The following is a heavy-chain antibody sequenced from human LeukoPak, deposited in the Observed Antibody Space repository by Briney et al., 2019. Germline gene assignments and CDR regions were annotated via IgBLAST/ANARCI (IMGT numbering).Heavy chain of an antibody. J-gene: IGHJ6*04. D-gene: IGHD2/OR15-2a*01. CDR1: GYSISSDYY. CDR2: IHSTGAT. CDR3: ATPNIRGTIDPFDV. V-gene: IGHV4-38-2*02. Sequence: SETLSLACTVSGYSISSDYYCGWIRQPPGKGLEWIATIHSTGATYYSPSLRSRATISLDTPANQFSLELRSVSAADTAVYFCATPNIRGTIDPFDVWGNGTTVIVSS.